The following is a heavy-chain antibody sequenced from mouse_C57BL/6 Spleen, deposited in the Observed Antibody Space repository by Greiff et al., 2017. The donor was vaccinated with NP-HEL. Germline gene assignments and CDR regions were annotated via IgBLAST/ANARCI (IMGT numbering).Heavy chain of an antibody. CDR1: GYTFTSYW. D-gene: IGHD1-1*01. Sequence: QVQLQQPGAELVKPGASVKLSCKTSGYTFTSYWMHWVKQRPGQGLEWIGMIHPNSGSTNYNEKFKSKATLTVDKSSSTAYMQLSSLTSEDSAVYYCAREGLYYGSPDYWGQGTTLTVSS. V-gene: IGHV1-64*01. J-gene: IGHJ2*01. CDR3: AREGLYYGSPDY. CDR2: IHPNSGST.